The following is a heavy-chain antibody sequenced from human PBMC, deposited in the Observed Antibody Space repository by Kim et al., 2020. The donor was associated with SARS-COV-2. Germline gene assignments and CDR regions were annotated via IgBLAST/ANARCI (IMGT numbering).Heavy chain of an antibody. D-gene: IGHD6-19*01. Sequence: ASVKVSCKASGYTFTSYYMHWVRQAPGQGLEWMGIINPSGGSTSYAQKFQGRVTMTRDTSTSTVYMELSSLRSEDTAVYYCARDWLDEIAVAGGMDVWGQGTTVTVSS. V-gene: IGHV1-46*01. CDR2: INPSGGST. J-gene: IGHJ6*02. CDR3: ARDWLDEIAVAGGMDV. CDR1: GYTFTSYY.